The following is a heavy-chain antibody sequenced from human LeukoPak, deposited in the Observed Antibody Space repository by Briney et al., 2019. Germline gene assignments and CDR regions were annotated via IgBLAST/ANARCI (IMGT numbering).Heavy chain of an antibody. CDR2: IHTSGST. D-gene: IGHD3-10*01. J-gene: IGHJ5*02. CDR1: GGSTSSYY. Sequence: SETLSLTCTVSGGSTSSYYWSWIRQPAGKGLEWIGRIHTSGSTNYNPSLKSRVTMSADTSKNQFSLKLSSVTAADTAVYYCAKDINTVGVIRWFDPWGQGTLVTVSS. CDR3: AKDINTVGVIRWFDP. V-gene: IGHV4-4*07.